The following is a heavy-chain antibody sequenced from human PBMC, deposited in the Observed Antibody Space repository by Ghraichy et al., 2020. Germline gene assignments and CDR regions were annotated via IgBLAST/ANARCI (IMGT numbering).Heavy chain of an antibody. CDR1: GFTFSSYV. V-gene: IGHV3-23*01. J-gene: IGHJ4*02. D-gene: IGHD2-15*01. Sequence: PGGSLRLSCAASGFTFSSYVMSWVRQAPGKGLEWVSTISSNNGRTYYADSVKGRFTISRDSSNNTLHLQMNSLRAEDTALYYCAKGLATYCSATSCPIGDWGQGTLVTVSS. CDR2: ISSNNGRT. CDR3: AKGLATYCSATSCPIGD.